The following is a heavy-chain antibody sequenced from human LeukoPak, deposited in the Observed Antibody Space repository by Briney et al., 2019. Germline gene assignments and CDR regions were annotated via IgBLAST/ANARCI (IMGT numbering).Heavy chain of an antibody. J-gene: IGHJ4*02. Sequence: GGSLTLSCAASGFTVSNNYMHWVRQAPGKGLEWVSLINSGGDTHSADSVKGRFTISRDNSKNTLYLQMNSLRAEDTAVYYCARDGAHCSSTSCHGDYWGQGTLVTVSS. D-gene: IGHD2-2*01. CDR2: INSGGDT. CDR1: GFTVSNNY. V-gene: IGHV3-66*01. CDR3: ARDGAHCSSTSCHGDY.